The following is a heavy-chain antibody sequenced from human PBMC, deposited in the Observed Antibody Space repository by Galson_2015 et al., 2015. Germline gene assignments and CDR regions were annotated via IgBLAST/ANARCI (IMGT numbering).Heavy chain of an antibody. CDR1: GFSLSTSGMC. CDR3: ARILSARSIAVAGTGGFDY. J-gene: IGHJ4*02. CDR2: IDWDDDK. D-gene: IGHD6-19*01. V-gene: IGHV2-70*01. Sequence: PALVKPTQTLTLTCTFSGFSLSTSGMCVSWIRQPPGKALEWLALIDWDDDKYYSTSLKTRLTISKDTSKTQVVLTMTNMDPVDTATYYCARILSARSIAVAGTGGFDYWGQGTLVTVSS.